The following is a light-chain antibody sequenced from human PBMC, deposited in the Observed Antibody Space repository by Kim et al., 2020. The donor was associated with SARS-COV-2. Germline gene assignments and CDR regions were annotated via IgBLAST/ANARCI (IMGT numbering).Light chain of an antibody. CDR2: DAS. CDR3: QQYYTWSALT. Sequence: PGERATLSCRASQSVRSSLAWYQQKPGQAPRLLIYDASIRATGVPARFTGSGSGTEFTLTISSLQSEDFAVYFCQQYYTWSALTFGGGTKVDIK. CDR1: QSVRSS. V-gene: IGKV3D-15*01. J-gene: IGKJ4*01.